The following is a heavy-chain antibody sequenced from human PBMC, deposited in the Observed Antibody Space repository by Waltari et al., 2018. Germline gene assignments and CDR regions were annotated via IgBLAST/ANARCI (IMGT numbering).Heavy chain of an antibody. J-gene: IGHJ3*02. CDR3: ARHGYYYDSSGYYPGAFDI. CDR2: IYHSGGT. D-gene: IGHD3-22*01. V-gene: IGHV4-38-2*01. CDR1: GYSISSGYY. Sequence: QVQLQESGPGLVKPSETLSLTCAVSGYSISSGYYWGWIRQPPGKGLEWIGSIYHSGGTYYNPSLKSRVTISVDTSKNQFSLKLSSVTAADTAVYYCARHGYYYDSSGYYPGAFDIWGQGTMVTVSS.